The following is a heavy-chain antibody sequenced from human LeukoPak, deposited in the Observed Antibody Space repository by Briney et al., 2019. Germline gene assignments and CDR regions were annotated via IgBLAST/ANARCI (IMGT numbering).Heavy chain of an antibody. CDR2: IYSGGST. D-gene: IGHD6-19*01. J-gene: IGHJ4*02. CDR1: GFSFSNAW. Sequence: GGSLGLSCAASGFSFSNAWMRWVRQAPGKGLEWVSVIYSGGSTYYADSVKGRFTISRDNSKNTLYLQMNSLRAEDTAVYYCARALAVAGRPFDYWGQGTLVTVSS. V-gene: IGHV3-66*01. CDR3: ARALAVAGRPFDY.